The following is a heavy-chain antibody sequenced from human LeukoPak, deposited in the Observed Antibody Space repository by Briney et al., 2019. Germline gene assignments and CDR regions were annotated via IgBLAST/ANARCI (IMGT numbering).Heavy chain of an antibody. J-gene: IGHJ2*01. CDR1: GYTFTGYY. CDR2: ISTYNGNT. CDR3: ARVALGSWYFDL. Sequence: GASVKVSCKASGYTFTGYYMHWVRQAPGQGLEWMGWISTYNGNTNYAQKFQGRVTLTTDTSTRTAYMDLRSLRSDDTAVYHCARVALGSWYFDLWGRGTLVTVSS. D-gene: IGHD2-15*01. V-gene: IGHV1-18*04.